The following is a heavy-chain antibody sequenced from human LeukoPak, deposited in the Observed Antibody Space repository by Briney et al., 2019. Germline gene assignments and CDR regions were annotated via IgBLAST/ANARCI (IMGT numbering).Heavy chain of an antibody. CDR1: GGTFSSYA. CDR3: AREHYYGSGILDP. J-gene: IGHJ5*02. CDR2: IIPIFGTA. Sequence: SVKVSCKASGGTFSSYAISWVRQAPGQGLEWMGGIIPIFGTANYAQKFQGRVTITADESTSTAYMELSSLRSEDTAVYYCAREHYYGSGILDPWGQGTLVTVSS. D-gene: IGHD3-10*01. V-gene: IGHV1-69*13.